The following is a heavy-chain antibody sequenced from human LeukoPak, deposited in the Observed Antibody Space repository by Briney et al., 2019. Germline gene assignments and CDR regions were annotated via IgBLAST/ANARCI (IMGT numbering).Heavy chain of an antibody. CDR1: GYTFTSYD. Sequence: ASVKVSCKASGYTFTSYDINWVRQATGQGLEWMGWMNPNSGNTGYAQKFQGRVTMTRNTSISTAYMELSSLRSEDTAVYYCARGSKYYYGSGSHIDYWGQGTLVTVSS. V-gene: IGHV1-8*01. CDR3: ARGSKYYYGSGSHIDY. D-gene: IGHD3-10*01. CDR2: MNPNSGNT. J-gene: IGHJ4*02.